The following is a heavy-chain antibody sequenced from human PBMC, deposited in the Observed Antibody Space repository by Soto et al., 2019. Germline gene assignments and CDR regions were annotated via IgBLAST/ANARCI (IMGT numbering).Heavy chain of an antibody. CDR2: IWYDGSNK. CDR3: ARARSTTKYSSGWPIDY. V-gene: IGHV3-33*01. CDR1: GFTFSSYG. J-gene: IGHJ4*02. D-gene: IGHD6-19*01. Sequence: QVQLVESGGGVVQPGRSLRLSCAASGFTFSSYGMHWVRQAPGKGLEWVAVIWYDGSNKYYADSVKGRFTISRDNSKNTLYLQMNSLRAEDTAVYYCARARSTTKYSSGWPIDYWGQGTLVTVSS.